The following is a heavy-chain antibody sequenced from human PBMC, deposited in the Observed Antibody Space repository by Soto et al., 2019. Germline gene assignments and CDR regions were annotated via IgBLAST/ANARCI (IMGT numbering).Heavy chain of an antibody. V-gene: IGHV3-64D*08. D-gene: IGHD3-10*01. J-gene: IGHJ6*02. CDR1: RFTFSSYA. Sequence: PGGSLRLSCSAYRFTFSSYAMHWVRQAPGKGVEYVSAISSNGGSTYYADSVKGRFTISRDNSKNTLYLQMSSLRAEDTAVYYCVKYGGSGSYYNRYYYYYDMDVWGQGTTVTVSS. CDR2: ISSNGGST. CDR3: VKYGGSGSYYNRYYYYYDMDV.